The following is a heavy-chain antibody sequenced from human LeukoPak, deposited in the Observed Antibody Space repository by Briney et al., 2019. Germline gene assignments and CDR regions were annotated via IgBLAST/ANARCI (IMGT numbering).Heavy chain of an antibody. CDR1: GFTFDDYG. CDR2: INWNGGST. Sequence: GGSLRLSXAASGFTFDDYGMSWVRQAPGKGLEWVSGINWNGGSTGYADSVKGRFTISRDNAKNSLYLQMNSLRAEDTALYYCARAGDYILTGHYYYYYYMDVWGKGTTVTVSS. CDR3: ARAGDYILTGHYYYYYYMDV. J-gene: IGHJ6*03. D-gene: IGHD3-9*01. V-gene: IGHV3-20*04.